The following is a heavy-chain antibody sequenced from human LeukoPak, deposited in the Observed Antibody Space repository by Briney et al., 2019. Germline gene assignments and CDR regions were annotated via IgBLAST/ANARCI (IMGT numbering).Heavy chain of an antibody. CDR2: ISSSSSYI. CDR3: AELGITMIGGV. V-gene: IGHV3-21*01. J-gene: IGHJ6*04. CDR1: GFTFSSYS. D-gene: IGHD3-10*02. Sequence: GGSLRLSCAASGFTFSSYSMNWVRQAPGKGLEWVSSISSSSSYIYYADSVKGRFTISRDNDKNSLYLQMNRRRAEDTAVYYCAELGITMIGGVWGKGTTVTISS.